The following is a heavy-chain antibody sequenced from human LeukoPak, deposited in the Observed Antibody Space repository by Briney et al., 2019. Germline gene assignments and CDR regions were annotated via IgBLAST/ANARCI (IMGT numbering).Heavy chain of an antibody. Sequence: GKSLKISCKGSGYSFTSYWIGWVRQMPGKDLEWMGIIYPGDSDTRYNPSFQGQVTISADKSISTAYLQWSSLKASDTAMYYCARRDYDILTGYYYYFDYWGQGTLVTVSS. V-gene: IGHV5-51*01. CDR3: ARRDYDILTGYYYYFDY. J-gene: IGHJ4*02. CDR2: IYPGDSDT. D-gene: IGHD3-9*01. CDR1: GYSFTSYW.